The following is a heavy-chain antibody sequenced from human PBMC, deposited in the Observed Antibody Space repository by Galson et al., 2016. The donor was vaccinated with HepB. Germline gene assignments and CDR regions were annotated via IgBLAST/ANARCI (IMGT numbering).Heavy chain of an antibody. D-gene: IGHD5-12*01. CDR1: GYNFTTYW. CDR2: IDPSDSYT. V-gene: IGHV5-10-1*01. CDR3: ARRGEYSGYGRFEY. J-gene: IGHJ4*02. Sequence: QSGAEVKKPGESLRISCKASGYNFTTYWITWVRQMPGKGLEWLGRIDPSDSYTKYGPSFQGHVTISADKSISTAYLQWSSLKASDTAMYYCARRGEYSGYGRFEYWGQGTLVTVSS.